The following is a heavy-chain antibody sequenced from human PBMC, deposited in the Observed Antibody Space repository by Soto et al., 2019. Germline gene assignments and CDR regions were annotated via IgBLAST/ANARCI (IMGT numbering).Heavy chain of an antibody. Sequence: QITLKESGPTLVKPTQTLTLTCAFSGFSLSTSGVGVGWIRQPPGKALEWHALIYWDDDKRYSPSLKSRLTITKDTSKNQVLLTMTNVDPVDTATYYCARTNTTSSLDYWGQGTLVTVSS. J-gene: IGHJ4*02. CDR1: GFSLSTSGVG. V-gene: IGHV2-5*02. CDR3: ARTNTTSSLDY. D-gene: IGHD5-12*01. CDR2: IYWDDDK.